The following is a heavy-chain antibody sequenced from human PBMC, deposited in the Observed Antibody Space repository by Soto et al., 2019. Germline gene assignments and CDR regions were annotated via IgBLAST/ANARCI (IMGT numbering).Heavy chain of an antibody. CDR3: ARGRYGDY. Sequence: QVHLVQSGAEVKKSGASVKVSCKGSGYDFTTYGITWVRQAPGQGLEWMAWISAHNGNTDYAQELQGRVTVTRDTSTGSAEIELRSLRSDDTAVYYCARGRYGDYWGQGALVTVSA. CDR1: GYDFTTYG. D-gene: IGHD1-1*01. J-gene: IGHJ4*02. CDR2: ISAHNGNT. V-gene: IGHV1-18*01.